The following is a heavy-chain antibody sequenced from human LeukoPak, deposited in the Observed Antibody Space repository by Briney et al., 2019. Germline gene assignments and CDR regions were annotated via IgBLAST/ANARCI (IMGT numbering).Heavy chain of an antibody. D-gene: IGHD3-10*01. CDR2: ISSSGSTI. V-gene: IGHV3-48*03. J-gene: IGHJ4*02. CDR3: ARDQYHYYGSGSHDY. Sequence: PGGSLRLSCAASGFTFSSYEMNWVRQAPGKGLEWVSYISSSGSTIYYADSVKGRFTISRDNAKNSLYLQMNSLRAEDTAVYYCARDQYHYYGSGSHDYWGQGTLVTVSS. CDR1: GFTFSSYE.